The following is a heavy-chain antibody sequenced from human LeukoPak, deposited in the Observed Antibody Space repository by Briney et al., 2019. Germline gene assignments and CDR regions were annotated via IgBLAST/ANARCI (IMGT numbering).Heavy chain of an antibody. J-gene: IGHJ4*02. CDR2: INHSGST. V-gene: IGHV4-34*01. Sequence: SETLSLTCAVYGGSFSGYYWSWIRQPPGKGLEWIGEINHSGSTNYNPSLKSRVTISVDTSKNQFSLKLSSVTAADTAVYYCARAIWGTAASQVDYWGQGTLVTVSS. CDR1: GGSFSGYY. CDR3: ARAIWGTAASQVDY. D-gene: IGHD7-27*01.